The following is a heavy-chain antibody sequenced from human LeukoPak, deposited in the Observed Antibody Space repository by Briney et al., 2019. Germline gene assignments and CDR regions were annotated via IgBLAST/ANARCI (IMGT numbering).Heavy chain of an antibody. CDR3: ARRSSTSCYDY. D-gene: IGHD2-2*01. J-gene: IGHJ4*02. CDR1: GFTFSSYW. CDR2: INTDGSST. Sequence: GGSLRLSCAASGFTFSSYWMHWVRQAPGKGLVWVSRINTDGSSTSYADSVKGRFTISRDNAKNTLYLQMNSLRAEDTAVYYCARRSSTSCYDYWGQGTLVTVSS. V-gene: IGHV3-74*01.